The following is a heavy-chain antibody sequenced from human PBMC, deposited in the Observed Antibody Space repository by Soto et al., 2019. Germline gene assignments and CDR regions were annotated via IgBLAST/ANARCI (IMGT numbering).Heavy chain of an antibody. CDR1: GFSLNTGGVG. D-gene: IGHD3-16*01. CDR3: GHSGVRFCMGAKYLDWLDP. CDR2: IYWDDDK. Sequence: QITLKESGPTLVKPTQTLTLTCSFSGFSLNTGGVGVAWIRQPPGKALEWRGIIYWDDDKHYSPSLKTRLTITKDTSKNQVVLTMTNMDPVDTATYYCGHSGVRFCMGAKYLDWLDPWGQGTLVTVSS. J-gene: IGHJ5*02. V-gene: IGHV2-5*02.